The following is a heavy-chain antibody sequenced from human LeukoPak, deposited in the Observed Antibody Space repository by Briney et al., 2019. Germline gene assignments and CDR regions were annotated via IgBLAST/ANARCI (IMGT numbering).Heavy chain of an antibody. CDR3: ARDQYDIGSRSGNFDS. CDR2: ISGSGSSA. D-gene: IGHD2-15*01. V-gene: IGHV3-23*01. Sequence: ETLSLTCAVSGGSISSSNWWSWVRQAPGKGLGWVSVISGSGSSASYADSVKGRFTISRDNSKNMLYRQMTSLRAEDTALFYWARDQYDIGSRSGNFDSCGQGALGIVSS. CDR1: GGSISSSN. J-gene: IGHJ4*02.